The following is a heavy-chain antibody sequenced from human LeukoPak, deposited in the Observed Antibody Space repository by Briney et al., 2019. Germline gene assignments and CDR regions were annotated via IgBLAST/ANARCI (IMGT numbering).Heavy chain of an antibody. CDR3: AREVDTMEGTNWFDP. V-gene: IGHV3-30-3*01. J-gene: IGHJ5*02. CDR1: GFTFSSYA. D-gene: IGHD3-10*01. CDR2: ISYDGSNK. Sequence: GRSLRLSCAASGFTFSSYAMHWVRQAPGKGLEWVAVISYDGSNKYYADSVKGRFTISRDNSKNTLYLQMNSLRAEDTAVYYCAREVDTMEGTNWFDPWGQGTLVTVSS.